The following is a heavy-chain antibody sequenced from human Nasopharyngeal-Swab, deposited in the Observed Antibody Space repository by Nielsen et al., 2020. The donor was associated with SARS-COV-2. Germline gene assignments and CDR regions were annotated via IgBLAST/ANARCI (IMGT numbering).Heavy chain of an antibody. CDR3: ARDARIGYCSGGSCHFYYYYYMDV. CDR1: GYTFTSYY. Sequence: ASVKVSCKASGYTFTSYYMHWVRQAPGQGLEWMGIINPSGGSTSYAHKFQGRVTMTRYTSTSTVYMELSSLRSEDTAVYYCARDARIGYCSGGSCHFYYYYYMDVWGKGTTVTVSS. J-gene: IGHJ6*03. D-gene: IGHD2-15*01. CDR2: INPSGGST. V-gene: IGHV1-46*01.